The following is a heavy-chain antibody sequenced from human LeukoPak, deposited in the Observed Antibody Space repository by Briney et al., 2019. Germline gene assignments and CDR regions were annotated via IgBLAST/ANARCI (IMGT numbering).Heavy chain of an antibody. D-gene: IGHD4-17*01. CDR1: GGSISSSSYY. J-gene: IGHJ4*02. V-gene: IGHV4-39*07. Sequence: PSETLSLTCTVSGGSISSSSYYWGWIRQPPGKGLEWIGSIYYSGSTYYNPSLKSRVTISVDTSKNQFSLKLSSVTAADTAVYYCARKRDYGDYDYWGQGTLVTVSS. CDR3: ARKRDYGDYDY. CDR2: IYYSGST.